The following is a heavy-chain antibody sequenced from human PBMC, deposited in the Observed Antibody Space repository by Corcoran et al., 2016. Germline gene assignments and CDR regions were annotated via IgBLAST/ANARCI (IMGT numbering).Heavy chain of an antibody. CDR1: GGSISSSSYY. CDR3: ARGSVVGATMGD. J-gene: IGHJ4*02. D-gene: IGHD1-26*01. V-gene: IGHV4-39*07. CDR2: IYYSGST. Sequence: QLQLQESGPGLVKPSETLSLTCTVSGGSISSSSYYWGWIRQPPGKGLEWIGSIYYSGSTYYNPSLKSRVTISVDTSKNQFSLKLSSVTAADTAVYCCARGSVVGATMGDWGQGTLVTVSS.